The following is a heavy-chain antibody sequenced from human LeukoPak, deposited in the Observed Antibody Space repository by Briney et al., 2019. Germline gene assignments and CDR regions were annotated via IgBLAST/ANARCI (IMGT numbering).Heavy chain of an antibody. CDR1: GGSISSYS. V-gene: IGHV4-4*07. D-gene: IGHD4-23*01. CDR2: FYTSGTT. Sequence: KPSETLSLTCSVSGGSISSYSWNWIRQPAGKGLEWIGRFYTSGTTNYNPSLKSRVTMSIDTSKNQVSLKMSSVTAADTAVYYCARTVVTLDWYFDLWGRGTLVSVSS. J-gene: IGHJ2*01. CDR3: ARTVVTLDWYFDL.